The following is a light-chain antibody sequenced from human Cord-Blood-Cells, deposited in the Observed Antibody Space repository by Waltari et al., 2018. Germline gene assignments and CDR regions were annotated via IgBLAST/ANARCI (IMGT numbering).Light chain of an antibody. V-gene: IGLV2-14*03. CDR1: SSDVGGYNY. CDR2: DVS. J-gene: IGLJ1*01. Sequence: QSALTQPASVSGSPGQSITLSCTGTSSDVGGYNYVSWYQQHPGKAPKLMIYDVSNRPSGFSNRFSGSKSGNTASLTISGLKAEDEADYYCSSYTSSSTLVFGTGTKVTVL. CDR3: SSYTSSSTLV.